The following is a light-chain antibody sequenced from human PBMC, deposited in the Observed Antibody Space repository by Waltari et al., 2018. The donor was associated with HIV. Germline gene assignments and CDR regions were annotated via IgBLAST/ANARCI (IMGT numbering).Light chain of an antibody. Sequence: DIVMTQSPLSLPVTPGEPASISCRSTESPPHSSGFNYLDWYLQKEGWPPQLLIYWGSNRAAGVPDRFTGSGSGTDFTLKISRVEAEDVGIYFCMQSLQTPLTFGGGTKVEMK. CDR1: ESPPHSSGFNY. CDR3: MQSLQTPLT. CDR2: WGS. J-gene: IGKJ4*01. V-gene: IGKV2-28*01.